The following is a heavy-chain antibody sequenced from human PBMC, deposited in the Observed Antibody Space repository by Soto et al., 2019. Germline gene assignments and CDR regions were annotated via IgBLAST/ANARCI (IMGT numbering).Heavy chain of an antibody. D-gene: IGHD2-15*01. CDR1: GGSISSGGYY. J-gene: IGHJ4*02. Sequence: SETLSLTCTVSGGSISSGGYYWSWIRQHPGKGLEWIGYIYYSGSTYYNPSLKSRVTISVDTSKNQFSLKLSSVTAADTAVYYCASSEEVSGPYSWIRYFDYWGQGTLVTVSS. CDR3: ASSEEVSGPYSWIRYFDY. CDR2: IYYSGST. V-gene: IGHV4-31*03.